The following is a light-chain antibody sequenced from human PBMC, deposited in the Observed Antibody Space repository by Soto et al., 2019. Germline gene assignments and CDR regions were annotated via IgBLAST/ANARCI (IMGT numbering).Light chain of an antibody. V-gene: IGKV3-20*01. J-gene: IGKJ3*01. CDR1: QTVSSNY. Sequence: EIVLTQSPGTLSLSPGERATLSCRASQTVSSNYLAWYQQKPGQAPRLLIYGASSRATGIPDRFSGSGSGTDFPLTISRLGPEDFAVYYCQQFSSSPGFTFGPGTRVDIK. CDR2: GAS. CDR3: QQFSSSPGFT.